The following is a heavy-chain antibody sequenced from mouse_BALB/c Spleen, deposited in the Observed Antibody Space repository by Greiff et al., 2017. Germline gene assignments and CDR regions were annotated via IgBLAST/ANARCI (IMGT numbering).Heavy chain of an antibody. Sequence: VKLMESGPGLVAPSQSLSITCTVSGFSLTSYGVHWVRQPPGKGLEWLGVIWAGGSTNYNSALMSRLSISKDNSKSQVFLKMNSLQTDDTAMYYCAREGVGYYSDYYAMDYWGQGTSVTVSS. J-gene: IGHJ4*01. CDR3: AREGVGYYSDYYAMDY. CDR2: IWAGGST. D-gene: IGHD2-3*01. V-gene: IGHV2-9*02. CDR1: GFSLTSYG.